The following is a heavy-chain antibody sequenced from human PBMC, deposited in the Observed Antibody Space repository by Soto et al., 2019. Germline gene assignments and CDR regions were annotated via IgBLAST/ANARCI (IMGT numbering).Heavy chain of an antibody. D-gene: IGHD6-19*01. CDR3: ARRTVNIRTFYSGLKTHCFDY. CDR2: IYYSGST. J-gene: IGHJ4*02. CDR1: GXSMSSSDYY. Sequence: SETLSLTCAVSGXSMSSSDYYWGWIRQPPGKGLEWIGSIYYSGSTYYNPSLQSRVAISVDTSKNQFSLKLKSVTAADTAIYYCARRTVNIRTFYSGLKTHCFDYWGQGAPVTVSS. V-gene: IGHV4-39*01.